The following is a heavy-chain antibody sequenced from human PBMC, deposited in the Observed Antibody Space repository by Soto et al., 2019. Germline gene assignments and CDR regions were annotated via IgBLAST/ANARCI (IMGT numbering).Heavy chain of an antibody. CDR3: ARISTVTMGDYYYGMDV. V-gene: IGHV4-59*01. CDR1: GGSISSYY. Sequence: SETLSLTCTVSGGSISSYYWSWIRQPPGKGLEWIGYIYYSGSTNYNPSLKSRVTISVDTSKNQFSLKLSSVTAADTAVYYCARISTVTMGDYYYGMDVWGQGTTVTVSS. D-gene: IGHD4-17*01. CDR2: IYYSGST. J-gene: IGHJ6*02.